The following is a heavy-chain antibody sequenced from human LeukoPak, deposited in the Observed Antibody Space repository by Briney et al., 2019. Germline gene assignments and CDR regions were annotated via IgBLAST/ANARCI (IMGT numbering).Heavy chain of an antibody. V-gene: IGHV4-4*07. J-gene: IGHJ4*02. CDR3: ARGPTTVTRAFDY. Sequence: SETLSLTCTVSGDSFSLYYWSWIRQPAGKGLEWIGRIYTSGSTNYNPSLKRRITMSVDTSKNQFSLDLSSVTAADTAVYYCARGPTTVTRAFDYWGQGTLVTVSS. D-gene: IGHD4-17*01. CDR2: IYTSGST. CDR1: GDSFSLYY.